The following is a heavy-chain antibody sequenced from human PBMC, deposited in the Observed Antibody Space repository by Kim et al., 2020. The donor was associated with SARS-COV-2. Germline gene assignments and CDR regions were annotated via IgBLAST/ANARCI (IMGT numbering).Heavy chain of an antibody. V-gene: IGHV3-30*03. Sequence: GGSLRLSCAASGFNFNRLGFHWVRQVPGKGPEWLAVISYDGSSKFYRASVKGRFTISRDNSKNSVSLRMKSLTLEDTAVYYCARLPLHYSGMDVWGQGTTVIVS. J-gene: IGHJ6*02. CDR2: ISYDGSSK. D-gene: IGHD2-21*02. CDR3: ARLPLHYSGMDV. CDR1: GFNFNRLG.